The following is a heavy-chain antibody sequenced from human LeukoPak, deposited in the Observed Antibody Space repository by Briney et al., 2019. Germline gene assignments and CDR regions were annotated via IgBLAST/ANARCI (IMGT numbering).Heavy chain of an antibody. CDR2: VSGSGGST. V-gene: IGHV3-23*01. D-gene: IGHD6-19*01. CDR1: GFTFSSFG. CDR3: AKEGEYSSGWYVPFDY. Sequence: GGSLRLSCAASGFTFSSFGMSWVRQAPGKGLEWVSAVSGSGGSTYYADSVKGRFTISRDNSKNTLYLQMNSLRAEDTAVYYCAKEGEYSSGWYVPFDYWGQGTLVTVSS. J-gene: IGHJ4*02.